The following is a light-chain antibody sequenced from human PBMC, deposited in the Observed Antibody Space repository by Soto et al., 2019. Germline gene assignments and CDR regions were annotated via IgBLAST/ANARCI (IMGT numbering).Light chain of an antibody. CDR3: QQANSFPLT. CDR2: VAS. CDR1: QDIRND. J-gene: IGKJ4*01. Sequence: DIQMTQSPSSLSTSVGDRVTITCRASQDIRNDLGWFQQKPGKAPKLLISVASSLQSGVPSRFSGSGSGTEFTLTISSLQPEDFATYYCQQANSFPLTFGGGTKVEIK. V-gene: IGKV1-17*01.